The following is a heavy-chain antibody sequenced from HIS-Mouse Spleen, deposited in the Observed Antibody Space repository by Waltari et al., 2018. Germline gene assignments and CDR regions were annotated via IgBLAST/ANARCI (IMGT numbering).Heavy chain of an antibody. Sequence: QLQLQESGPGLVKPSETLSLTCTVSGGSISSSSYYWGWIRQPPGRGLGWIGSIYYSGSPYYNPSLKSRVTISVATSTTQFSLKLSFVTAADTAVYYCARESPYSSSWYDWYFDLWGRGTLVTVSS. J-gene: IGHJ2*01. D-gene: IGHD6-13*01. V-gene: IGHV4-39*07. CDR3: ARESPYSSSWYDWYFDL. CDR2: IYYSGSP. CDR1: GGSISSSSYY.